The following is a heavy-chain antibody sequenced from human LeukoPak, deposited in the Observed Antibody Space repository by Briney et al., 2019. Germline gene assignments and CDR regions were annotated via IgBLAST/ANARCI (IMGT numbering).Heavy chain of an antibody. CDR2: IYYSGNN. Sequence: SETLSLTCTVSGGSISSSNYYWTWIRQPPGKGLEWIGTIYYSGNNYHNPYLKSRVTISVDTSKNQFSLKLSSVTAADTAVYYCARQASSSWFARFDPWGQGTLVTVSS. CDR1: GGSISSSNYY. J-gene: IGHJ5*02. D-gene: IGHD6-13*01. CDR3: ARQASSSWFARFDP. V-gene: IGHV4-39*01.